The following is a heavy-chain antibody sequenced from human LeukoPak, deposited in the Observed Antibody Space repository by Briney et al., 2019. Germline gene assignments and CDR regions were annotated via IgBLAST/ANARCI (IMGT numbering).Heavy chain of an antibody. J-gene: IGHJ6*03. V-gene: IGHV4-59*08. Sequence: SETLSLTCTVSGGSISSYYWSWIRQPPGKGLEWIGYIYYSGSTNYNPSLKSRVTISVDTSKNQFSLKLSSVTAADTAVYYCARQQYVTMVRGVIIRYYYMDVWGKGTTVTISS. D-gene: IGHD3-10*01. CDR1: GGSISSYY. CDR3: ARQQYVTMVRGVIIRYYYMDV. CDR2: IYYSGST.